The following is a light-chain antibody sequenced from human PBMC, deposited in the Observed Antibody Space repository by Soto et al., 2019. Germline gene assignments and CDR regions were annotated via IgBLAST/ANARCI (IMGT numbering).Light chain of an antibody. CDR2: DVS. V-gene: IGLV2-14*01. J-gene: IGLJ1*01. CDR1: SSDVGGYNY. Sequence: QSALTQPASVSGSPGQSITISCTGTSSDVGGYNYVSWYQQHPGKAPKLMIYDVSNRPSGVSNCFSGSKSGNTASLTISGLQAEDEADYYCSSYTSSILYVFGTGTKLTVL. CDR3: SSYTSSILYV.